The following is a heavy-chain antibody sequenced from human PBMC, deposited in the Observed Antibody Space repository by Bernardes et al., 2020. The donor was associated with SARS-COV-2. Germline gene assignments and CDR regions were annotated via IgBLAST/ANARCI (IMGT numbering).Heavy chain of an antibody. Sequence: GGSLRLSCAASGFTFDDYAMHWVRQAPGKGLEWVSGISWNSGSIGYADSVKGRFTISRDNAKNSLYLQMNSLRAEDTALYYCAKGFLPYYDSSGYYYSSDWYFDLWGRGTLVTVSS. J-gene: IGHJ2*01. CDR2: ISWNSGSI. CDR1: GFTFDDYA. D-gene: IGHD3-22*01. V-gene: IGHV3-9*01. CDR3: AKGFLPYYDSSGYYYSSDWYFDL.